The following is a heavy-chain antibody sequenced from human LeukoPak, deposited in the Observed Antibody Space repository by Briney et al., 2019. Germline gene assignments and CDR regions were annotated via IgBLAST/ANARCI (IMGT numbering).Heavy chain of an antibody. D-gene: IGHD3-10*01. CDR2: IIPIFGTA. J-gene: IGHJ6*02. CDR3: AQGTMVRGVAYYYYGMDV. Sequence: GSSVKVSCKASGGTFSSYAISWVRQAPGQGLEWMGGIIPIFGTANYAQKFQGRVTINMDESTSTAYMEVSSLRSEDTAVYYCAQGTMVRGVAYYYYGMDVWGQGTTVTVSS. CDR1: GGTFSSYA. V-gene: IGHV1-69*05.